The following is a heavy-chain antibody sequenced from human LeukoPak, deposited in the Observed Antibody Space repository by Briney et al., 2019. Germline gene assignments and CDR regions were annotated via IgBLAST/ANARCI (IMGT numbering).Heavy chain of an antibody. CDR1: GESISGFY. CDR2: IYHSGCT. D-gene: IGHD3-16*01. CDR3: ARARAFGGGFCFDI. V-gene: IGHV4-59*12. J-gene: IGHJ3*02. Sequence: ASETLSLTCTVSGESISGFYWNWIRQPPGKGLEWIGYIYHSGCTYYNPSLKSRVTISVDRSKNQFSLKLSSVTAADTAVYYCARARAFGGGFCFDIWGQGTMVTVSS.